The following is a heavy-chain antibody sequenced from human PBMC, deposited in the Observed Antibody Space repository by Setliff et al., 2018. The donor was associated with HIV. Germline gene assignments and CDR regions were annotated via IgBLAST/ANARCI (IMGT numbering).Heavy chain of an antibody. J-gene: IGHJ4*02. Sequence: SETLSLTCAASGYSISSDYYWGWIRQPPGKGLEWIGSIYHSGNTYYNPSLKSRVTISVDASKSQFSLKVSSVTAADAAVYYCARAQLRYLADDFYFDFWGQGTPVTVSS. CDR2: IYHSGNT. D-gene: IGHD3-9*01. V-gene: IGHV4-38-2*01. CDR1: GYSISSDYY. CDR3: ARAQLRYLADDFYFDF.